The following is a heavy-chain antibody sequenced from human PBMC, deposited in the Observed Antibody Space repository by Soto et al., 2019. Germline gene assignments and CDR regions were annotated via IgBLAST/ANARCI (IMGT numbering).Heavy chain of an antibody. CDR3: ARSVPQNGCSSYYGMDV. Sequence: GGSLRLSCAASGFTFSSYWMHWVRQAPGKGLVWVSRLDSDGSSAIYADSVQGRFTISRDNAKNTLFLQMNSLRAEDTAVYYCARSVPQNGCSSYYGMDVWGQGTTVTVSS. J-gene: IGHJ6*02. V-gene: IGHV3-74*01. CDR1: GFTFSSYW. CDR2: LDSDGSSA. D-gene: IGHD2-15*01.